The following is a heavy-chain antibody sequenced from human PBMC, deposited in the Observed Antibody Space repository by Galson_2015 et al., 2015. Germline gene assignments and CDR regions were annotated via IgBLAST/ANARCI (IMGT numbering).Heavy chain of an antibody. V-gene: IGHV3-23*01. D-gene: IGHD6-19*01. CDR2: ISGSGGST. CDR1: GFTFSSYA. Sequence: SLRLSCAASGFTFSSYAMSWVRQAPGKGLEWVSAISGSGGSTYYADSVKGRFTISRDNSKNTLYLQMNSLRAEDTAVYYCAKDHAVVAGSGGDAFDIWGQGTMVTVSS. CDR3: AKDHAVVAGSGGDAFDI. J-gene: IGHJ3*02.